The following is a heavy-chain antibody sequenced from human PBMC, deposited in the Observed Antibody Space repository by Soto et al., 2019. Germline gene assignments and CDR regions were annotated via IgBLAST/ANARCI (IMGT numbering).Heavy chain of an antibody. V-gene: IGHV1-69*01. Sequence: QVLLVQSGAEMKQPGSSVSVSCKASGDSFTNYAFTWVRQPPGKGPEWLGGIMLALGTPPYSQRSQGRLTITAAESSSTVYMELGSLRLDDTAVYYCGRYCTNTKCRGGYYLDLWGQGTLLTVSS. J-gene: IGHJ5*02. D-gene: IGHD2-8*01. CDR1: GDSFTNYA. CDR2: IMLALGTP. CDR3: GRYCTNTKCRGGYYLDL.